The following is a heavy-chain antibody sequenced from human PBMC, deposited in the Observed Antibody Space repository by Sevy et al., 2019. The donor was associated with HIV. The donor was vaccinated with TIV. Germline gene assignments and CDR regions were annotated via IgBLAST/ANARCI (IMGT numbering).Heavy chain of an antibody. Sequence: GGSLRLSCAASGFTFRNYVMNWVCQPPGKGLEWVSVSDGGGTTYYADSVKGRFTISRDDSKSTLYLQMNSLRVEDTAVYFCAKRVAGALAALDIWGQGTMVTVSS. CDR1: GFTFRNYV. D-gene: IGHD3-10*01. CDR2: SDGGGTT. V-gene: IGHV3-23*01. J-gene: IGHJ3*02. CDR3: AKRVAGALAALDI.